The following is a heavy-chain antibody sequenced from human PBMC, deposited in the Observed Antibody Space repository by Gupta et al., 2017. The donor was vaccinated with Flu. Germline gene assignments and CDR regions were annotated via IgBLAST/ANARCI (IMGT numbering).Heavy chain of an antibody. Sequence: EVQLLESGGGLVQPGGSLRLSCSASGFTFSSYAMSWFRQAPGKGLEWVSAIRGSGGSTYYADSVKGRFTISRDNSKNTLYLQMNSLRAEDTAVYYCAKLYYDFWSGYYSDYWGQGTLVTVSS. CDR3: AKLYYDFWSGYYSDY. D-gene: IGHD3-3*01. J-gene: IGHJ4*02. CDR2: IRGSGGST. CDR1: GFTFSSYA. V-gene: IGHV3-23*01.